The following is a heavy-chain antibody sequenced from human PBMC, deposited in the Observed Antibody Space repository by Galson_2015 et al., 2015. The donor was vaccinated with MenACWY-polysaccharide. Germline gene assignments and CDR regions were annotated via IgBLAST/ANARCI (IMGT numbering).Heavy chain of an antibody. D-gene: IGHD2/OR15-2a*01. CDR2: ISHNGGRT. V-gene: IGHV3-23*01. Sequence: SLRLSCAASGFIFNTYAMNWVRQAPGKGLEWVSAISHNGGRTYYADSVKGRFTISRDNPKNILYLQLNSLRAEDTAVYYCAKDLVRTREMQYSYYGMDAWGRGTTVTVSS. CDR3: AKDLVRTREMQYSYYGMDA. CDR1: GFIFNTYA. J-gene: IGHJ6*01.